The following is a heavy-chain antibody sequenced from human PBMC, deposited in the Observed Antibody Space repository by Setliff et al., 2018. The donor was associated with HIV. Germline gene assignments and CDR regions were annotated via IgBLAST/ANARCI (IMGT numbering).Heavy chain of an antibody. J-gene: IGHJ4*02. Sequence: PGESLKISCKGSGYGFSNYWIAWVRQTPGKGLEWTGIIYPGDSDTRYSPSFQGQVTFSADKSINTAYLQWGSLKASDTGIYFCARQTRRYITLSPPDYWGQGTLVTVSS. CDR1: GYGFSNYW. CDR3: ARQTRRYITLSPPDY. V-gene: IGHV5-51*01. D-gene: IGHD3-9*01. CDR2: IYPGDSDT.